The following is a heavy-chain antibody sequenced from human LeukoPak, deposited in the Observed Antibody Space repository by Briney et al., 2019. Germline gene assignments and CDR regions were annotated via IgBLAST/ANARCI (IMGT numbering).Heavy chain of an antibody. CDR2: IYHSGST. CDR3: ARVGTYYDILTGYSPKGAFDY. D-gene: IGHD3-9*01. Sequence: SETLSLTCTVSGYSISSGYYWGWIRQPPGQGLEWIGSIYHSGSTYYNPSLKSRVTISVDTSKNQFSLKLSSVTAADTAVYYCARVGTYYDILTGYSPKGAFDYWGQGTLVTVSS. V-gene: IGHV4-38-2*02. CDR1: GYSISSGYY. J-gene: IGHJ4*02.